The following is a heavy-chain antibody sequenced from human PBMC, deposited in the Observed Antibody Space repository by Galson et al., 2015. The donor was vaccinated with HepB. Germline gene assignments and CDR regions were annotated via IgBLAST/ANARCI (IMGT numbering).Heavy chain of an antibody. CDR3: ASMYYYDSSGYYYVYFQH. J-gene: IGHJ1*01. V-gene: IGHV1-69*02. CDR1: GGTFSSYT. D-gene: IGHD3-22*01. Sequence: CKASGGTFSSYTISWVRQAPGQGLEWMGRIIPILGIANYAQKFQGRVTITADKSTSTAYMELSSLRSEDTAVYYCASMYYYDSSGYYYVYFQHWGQGTLVTVSS. CDR2: IIPILGIA.